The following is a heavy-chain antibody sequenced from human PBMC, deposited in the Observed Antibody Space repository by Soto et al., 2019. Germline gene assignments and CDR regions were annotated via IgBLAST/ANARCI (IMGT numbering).Heavy chain of an antibody. V-gene: IGHV4-4*02. J-gene: IGHJ4*02. CDR3: ARKAWTRLDY. D-gene: IGHD1-1*01. CDR2: VFHSGSV. Sequence: QLRLQESGPGLVKPSETLSLPCPVFGGSTSPNVWWPWVRLTPGKGLQWIGEVFHSGSVNYNPSLQSRLTISVDKSTSQFSLRLTSVTAADTAVYYCARKAWTRLDYWGQGALVTVSS. CDR1: GGSTSPNVW.